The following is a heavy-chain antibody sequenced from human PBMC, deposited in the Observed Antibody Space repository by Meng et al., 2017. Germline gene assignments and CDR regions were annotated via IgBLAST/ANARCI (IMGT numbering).Heavy chain of an antibody. Sequence: EVELVEAGGCLIQPGGSLRLFWAASGFTVSSTYMSWVRQAPGKGLEWVSVIYSGGSTYYADSVKGRFTISRDNSKNTLYLQMNSLRAEDTAVYYCARGGSYYSYWGQGTLVTVSS. CDR2: IYSGGST. V-gene: IGHV3-53*01. CDR3: ARGGSYYSY. J-gene: IGHJ4*02. D-gene: IGHD1-26*01. CDR1: GFTVSSTY.